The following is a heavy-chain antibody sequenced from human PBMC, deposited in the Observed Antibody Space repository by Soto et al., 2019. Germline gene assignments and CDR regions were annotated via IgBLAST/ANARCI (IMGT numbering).Heavy chain of an antibody. CDR2: INSGGGST. D-gene: IGHD3-3*01. CDR1: GYTFTNYY. V-gene: IGHV1-46*01. Sequence: ASVKVSCKTSGYTFTNYYIYWVRQAPGKGLEWMGIINSGGGSTSYAQKFQGRVTMTRDTSTSTVYMELSSLRAEDTAVYYCARDKRDLRFLEWSYYYDYWGQGSLVTVSS. CDR3: ARDKRDLRFLEWSYYYDY. J-gene: IGHJ4*02.